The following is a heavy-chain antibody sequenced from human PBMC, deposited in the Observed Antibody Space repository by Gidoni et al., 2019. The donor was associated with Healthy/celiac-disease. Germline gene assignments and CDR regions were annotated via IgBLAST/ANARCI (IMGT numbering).Heavy chain of an antibody. J-gene: IGHJ6*02. CDR2: IYLSGST. D-gene: IGHD5-18*01. Sequence: QVQLQESGPGLVKPSGTLSLPCAVSGAPISRNNWWSWVRQPPGKGLEWLGEIYLSGSTNYNPSLKSRVTISVDKSKNQFSLKLSSVTAADTAVYYCAGGGFSYGLGGMDVWGQGTTVTVSS. CDR1: GAPISRNNW. V-gene: IGHV4-4*02. CDR3: AGGGFSYGLGGMDV.